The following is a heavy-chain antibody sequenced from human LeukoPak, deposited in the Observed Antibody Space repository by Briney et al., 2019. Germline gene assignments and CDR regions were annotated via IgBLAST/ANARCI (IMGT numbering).Heavy chain of an antibody. CDR2: INPNSGGT. Sequence: ASVKVSCKASGYTFISYGISWVRQAPGQGLEWMGWINPNSGGTNYAQKFQGRVTMTRDTSISTAYMELSRLRSDDTAVYYCARAGTVIDFPFGYWGQGTLVTVSS. V-gene: IGHV1-2*02. D-gene: IGHD3-22*01. CDR3: ARAGTVIDFPFGY. CDR1: GYTFISYG. J-gene: IGHJ4*02.